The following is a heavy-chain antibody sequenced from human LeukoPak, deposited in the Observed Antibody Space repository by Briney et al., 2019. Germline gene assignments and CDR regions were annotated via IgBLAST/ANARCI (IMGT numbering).Heavy chain of an antibody. V-gene: IGHV4-31*03. D-gene: IGHD5/OR15-5a*01. Sequence: SETLSLTCSVSDDSISRRGYYWSWIRQRPGMGLEWMGYIYYNGRSGNTYYNLGLKSRVTMSIDTGEKHFSLRLTSVTAADTAVYYCANSLPTVSTRNYFDYWGQGTLVIVSS. CDR3: ANSLPTVSTRNYFDY. J-gene: IGHJ4*02. CDR2: IYYNGRSGNT. CDR1: DDSISRRGYY.